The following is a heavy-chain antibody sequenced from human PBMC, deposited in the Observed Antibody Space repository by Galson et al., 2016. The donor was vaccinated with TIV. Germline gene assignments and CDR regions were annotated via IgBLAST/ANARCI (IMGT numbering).Heavy chain of an antibody. CDR2: FDPENDRV. Sequence: SVKVSCKVAGYTLSDLSMHWVRQAPGKGLEWTGGFDPENDRVIYAQRFKGRVTMTDDTPTDTSYLEIRRLRSDDTAIYFCATARLGIFNYFDSWGQGTLVTVSS. CDR1: GYTLSDLS. CDR3: ATARLGIFNYFDS. J-gene: IGHJ4*02. V-gene: IGHV1-24*01. D-gene: IGHD3-9*01.